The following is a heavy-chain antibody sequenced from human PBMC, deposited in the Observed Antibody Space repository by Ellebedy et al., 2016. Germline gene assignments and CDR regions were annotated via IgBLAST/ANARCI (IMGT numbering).Heavy chain of an antibody. CDR1: GGSISSYY. V-gene: IGHV4-59*12. CDR2: IYYSGST. J-gene: IGHJ4*02. CDR3: ARISAYDYVWGSYRYTFDY. Sequence: SETLSLTCTVSGGSISSYYWSWIRQPPGKGLEWIGYIYYSGSTYYNPSLKSRVTISVDTSKNQFSLKLSSVTAADTAVYYCARISAYDYVWGSYRYTFDYWGQGTLVTVSS. D-gene: IGHD3-16*02.